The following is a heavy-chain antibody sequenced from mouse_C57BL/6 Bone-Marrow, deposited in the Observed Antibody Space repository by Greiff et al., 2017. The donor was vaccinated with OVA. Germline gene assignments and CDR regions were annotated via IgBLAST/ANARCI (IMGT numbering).Heavy chain of an antibody. CDR2: ISYSGST. J-gene: IGHJ3*01. CDR3: ARGRPYYDYDGKASWFAY. D-gene: IGHD2-4*01. Sequence: EVQLVESGPGLAKPSQTLSLTCSVTGYSITSDYWNWIRKFPGNKLEYMGYISYSGSTYYNPSLKSRISITRDTSKNQYYLQLNSVTTEDTATYYCARGRPYYDYDGKASWFAYWGQGTLVTVSA. V-gene: IGHV3-8*01. CDR1: GYSITSDY.